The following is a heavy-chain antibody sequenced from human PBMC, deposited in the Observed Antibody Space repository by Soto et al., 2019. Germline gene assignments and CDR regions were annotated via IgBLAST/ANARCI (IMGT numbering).Heavy chain of an antibody. V-gene: IGHV3-23*01. J-gene: IGHJ3*02. CDR3: AKVEGSGSYGAFDI. CDR1: GFIFSTSA. CDR2: ISGRGGST. Sequence: PGGSLRLSCAASGFIFSTSAMSWVRQAPGEGLEWVSGISGRGGSTYYGDSVKGRFTISRDNSKYTLYLQMNSLRVEDTAVYYCAKVEGSGSYGAFDIWGQAIMVTVSS. D-gene: IGHD3-10*01.